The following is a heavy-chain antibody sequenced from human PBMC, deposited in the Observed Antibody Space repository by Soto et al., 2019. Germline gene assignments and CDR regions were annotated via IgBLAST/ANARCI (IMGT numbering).Heavy chain of an antibody. Sequence: GASVKVSCKASGYTFTSYAMHWVRQAPGQRLEWMGWINAGNGNTKYSQKFQGRVTITRDTSASTAYMELSSLRSEDTAVYYCARSPLDYGLGSPTLTDYWGQGPLVTVSS. CDR3: ARSPLDYGLGSPTLTDY. V-gene: IGHV1-3*01. J-gene: IGHJ4*02. D-gene: IGHD4-17*01. CDR2: INAGNGNT. CDR1: GYTFTSYA.